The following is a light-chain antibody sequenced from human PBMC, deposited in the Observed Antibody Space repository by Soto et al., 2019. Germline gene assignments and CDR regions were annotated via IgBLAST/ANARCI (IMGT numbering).Light chain of an antibody. J-gene: IGLJ2*01. CDR3: QSYDRSLSIVV. CDR2: GNN. V-gene: IGLV1-40*01. CDR1: SSNIGAGHQ. Sequence: QSVLTQPPSVSGAPGQGVTISCTGSSSNIGAGHQVYWYQQLPGTAPKLLISGNNNRPSGVPDRFSGSKSDTSASLAITGLQAEDEADYYCQSYDRSLSIVVFGGGTKLTVL.